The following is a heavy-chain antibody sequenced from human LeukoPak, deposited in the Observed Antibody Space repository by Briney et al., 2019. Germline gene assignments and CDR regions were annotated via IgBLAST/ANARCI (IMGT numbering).Heavy chain of an antibody. V-gene: IGHV3-49*04. CDR3: TYHAQYNHPVPY. J-gene: IGHJ4*02. D-gene: IGHD5-24*01. CDR1: GFTFGDYA. Sequence: SGGSLRLSCTASGFTFGDYAMSWVRQAPGKGLEWVGFIRSKAYGGTTEYAASVKGRFTISRDDSKSIAYLQMNSLKTEDTAVYYCTYHAQYNHPVPYWGQGTLVTVSS. CDR2: IRSKAYGGTT.